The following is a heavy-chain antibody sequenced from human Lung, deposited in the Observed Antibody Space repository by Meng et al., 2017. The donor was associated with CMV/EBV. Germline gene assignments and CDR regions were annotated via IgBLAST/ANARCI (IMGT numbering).Heavy chain of an antibody. D-gene: IGHD3-3*01. Sequence: SCVASGFTLSSYEMNWVRQAPGKGLEWLSYINSGGTTKKYADSVKGRFTISRDNAKNSLNLQMSSLRAEDTAVYYCAREYYDFWSGNSREAFDIXGQGTTVTVSS. CDR1: GFTLSSYE. V-gene: IGHV3-48*03. CDR3: AREYYDFWSGNSREAFDI. CDR2: INSGGTTK. J-gene: IGHJ3*02.